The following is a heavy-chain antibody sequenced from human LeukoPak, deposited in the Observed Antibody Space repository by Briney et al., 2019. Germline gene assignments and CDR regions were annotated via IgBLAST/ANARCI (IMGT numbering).Heavy chain of an antibody. CDR3: ARRYGSGAEWTYFDH. Sequence: SETLSLTCSVSGGSISSGGFYWSWIRQHPGKGLEWIGYIYDSGSTYYNPSLKSRVIISSDTSKNQFFLKVSSVTAADTAVYYCARRYGSGAEWTYFDHWGQGTLVTVSS. J-gene: IGHJ4*02. CDR2: IYDSGST. D-gene: IGHD3-10*01. V-gene: IGHV4-31*03. CDR1: GGSISSGGFY.